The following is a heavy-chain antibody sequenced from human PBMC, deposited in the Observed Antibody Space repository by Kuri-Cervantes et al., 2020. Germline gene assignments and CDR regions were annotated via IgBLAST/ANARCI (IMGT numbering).Heavy chain of an antibody. CDR2: IGTAGDT. J-gene: IGHJ4*02. V-gene: IGHV3-13*01. CDR1: GFTFSSYD. D-gene: IGHD6-13*01. CDR3: ARALGSSSWYGTFDY. Sequence: GESLKISCAASGFTFSSYDMHWVRQATGNGLEWVSAIGTAGDTYYPGSVKGRFTISRENAKNSLYLQMNSLRAGDTAVYYCARALGSSSWYGTFDYWGQGTLVTVSS.